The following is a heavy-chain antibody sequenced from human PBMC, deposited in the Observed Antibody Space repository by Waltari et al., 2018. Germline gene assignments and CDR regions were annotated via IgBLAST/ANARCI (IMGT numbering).Heavy chain of an antibody. CDR1: GGSMKAYL. Sequence: QEQLQETGPGLVKSSETLSLTCSVSGGSMKAYLCTWIRRSPGKGLEWIGHIYDSGDTNVNSALKSRVSMSLDTSKSRFSLRLTSVTAADTAVYYCARGLGGDHESGYFDYRLDVWGQGTTVTVS. J-gene: IGHJ6*02. V-gene: IGHV4-59*01. D-gene: IGHD3-9*01. CDR3: ARGLGGDHESGYFDYRLDV. CDR2: IYDSGDT.